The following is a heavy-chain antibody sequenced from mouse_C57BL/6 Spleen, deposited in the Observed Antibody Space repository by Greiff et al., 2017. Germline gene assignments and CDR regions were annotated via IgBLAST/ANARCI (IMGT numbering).Heavy chain of an antibody. D-gene: IGHD2-3*01. CDR3: ARRQVYDGYFDY. Sequence: DVKLVESGGGLVKPGGSLKLSCAASGFTFSSYTMSWVRQTPEKRLEWVATISGGGGNTYYPDSVKGRFTISRDNAKNTLYLQMSRLRSEDTALYYCARRQVYDGYFDYWGQGTTLTVSS. V-gene: IGHV5-9*01. J-gene: IGHJ2*01. CDR1: GFTFSSYT. CDR2: ISGGGGNT.